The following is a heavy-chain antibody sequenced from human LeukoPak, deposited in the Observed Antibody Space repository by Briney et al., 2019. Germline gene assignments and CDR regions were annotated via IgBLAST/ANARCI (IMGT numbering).Heavy chain of an antibody. CDR1: GRSFSGYY. Sequence: SDTVSLTCAVYGRSFSGYYWSWIRQPPGKALEWIGEINHGGNTNYNPALKSQHLITLFTSKNQFSLKLSSVTAADTAVYYCATENIVVVPAAAYNRFDPWGQGTLVGHSS. CDR3: ATENIVVVPAAAYNRFDP. J-gene: IGHJ5*02. D-gene: IGHD2-2*01. V-gene: IGHV4-34*01. CDR2: INHGGNT.